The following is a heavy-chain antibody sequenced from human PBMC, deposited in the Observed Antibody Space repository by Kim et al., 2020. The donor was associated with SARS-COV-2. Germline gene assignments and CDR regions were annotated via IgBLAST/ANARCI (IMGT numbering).Heavy chain of an antibody. V-gene: IGHV3-43D*03. D-gene: IGHD5-18*01. Sequence: YYADSVKGRFTISRDNSKNSLYLQMNSLRAEDTALYYCAKDTYSYGYEFDYWGQGTLVTVSS. CDR3: AKDTYSYGYEFDY. J-gene: IGHJ4*02.